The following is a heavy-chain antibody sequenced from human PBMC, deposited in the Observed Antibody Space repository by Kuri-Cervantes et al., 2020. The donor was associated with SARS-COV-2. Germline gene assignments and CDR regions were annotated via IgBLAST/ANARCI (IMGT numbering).Heavy chain of an antibody. CDR3: AKDDWGSG. J-gene: IGHJ4*02. CDR2: IKQDGSEK. D-gene: IGHD7-27*01. V-gene: IGHV3-7*01. Sequence: GESLKISCAASGFTFSSYAMSWVRQAPGKGLEWVANIKQDGSEKYYVDSVKGRFTISRDNAKNSLYLQMNSLRAEDTAVYYCAKDDWGSGWGQGTLVTVSS. CDR1: GFTFSSYA.